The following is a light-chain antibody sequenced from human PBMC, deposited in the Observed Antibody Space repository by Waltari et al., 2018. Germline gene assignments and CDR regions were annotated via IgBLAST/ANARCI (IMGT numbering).Light chain of an antibody. CDR1: QSVLYSPNNKNY. V-gene: IGKV4-1*01. Sequence: DIVMTQSPDFLAVSLGERATINCKSSQSVLYSPNNKNYLAWFQQKPGQPPKLLIYWASTRESGVPDRFSGSGSVTDFTLTISSLQAEDVAIYYCQQYATTPRTFGQGTKLEIK. CDR3: QQYATTPRT. J-gene: IGKJ2*02. CDR2: WAS.